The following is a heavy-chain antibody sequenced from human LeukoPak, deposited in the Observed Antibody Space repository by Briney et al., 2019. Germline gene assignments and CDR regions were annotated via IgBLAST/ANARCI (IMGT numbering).Heavy chain of an antibody. D-gene: IGHD6-6*01. J-gene: IGHJ5*02. CDR2: IYYSGST. V-gene: IGHV4-39*07. CDR3: ARGIRYSSSSRWFDP. Sequence: GWSRQPQRKNLEWLGTIYYSGSTYINPSLRGRVTLSVDTSKNQYSLRLNSVTAADTAVYYCARGIRYSSSSRWFDPWGQGTLVTVSS.